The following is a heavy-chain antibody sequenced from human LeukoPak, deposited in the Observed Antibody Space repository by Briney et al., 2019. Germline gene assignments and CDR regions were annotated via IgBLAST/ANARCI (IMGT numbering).Heavy chain of an antibody. V-gene: IGHV1-69*01. D-gene: IGHD5-24*01. CDR2: IIPIFGTA. Sequence: SVKVSCKASGGTFSSYAISWVRQAPGQGLEWMGGIIPIFGTANYAQKFQGSVTITADESTSTAYMELSSLRSEDTAVYYCARMATSSPYYFDYWGQGTLVTVSS. J-gene: IGHJ4*02. CDR1: GGTFSSYA. CDR3: ARMATSSPYYFDY.